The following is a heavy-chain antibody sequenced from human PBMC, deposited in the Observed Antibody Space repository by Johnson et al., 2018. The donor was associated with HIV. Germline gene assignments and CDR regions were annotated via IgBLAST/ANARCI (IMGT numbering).Heavy chain of an antibody. Sequence: VQLVESGGGLVQPGGSLRLSCAASGFTFSNYAMHWVRQAPGKGLEWVAVVSYDGSNKYHADSVKGRFTISRDNSKKTLYLQMNSLRADDTAVYYCAKVKSQNTIGDAFDIWGQGTMVTVSS. CDR1: GFTFSNYA. J-gene: IGHJ3*02. D-gene: IGHD3-16*01. CDR3: AKVKSQNTIGDAFDI. CDR2: VSYDGSNK. V-gene: IGHV3-30-3*01.